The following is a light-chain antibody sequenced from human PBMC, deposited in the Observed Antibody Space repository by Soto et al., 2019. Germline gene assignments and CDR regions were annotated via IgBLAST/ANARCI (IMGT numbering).Light chain of an antibody. Sequence: DIQMTQSPSSLSASLGDRVTITCRASQGIAKSLAWYQQRPGKVAKLLIYGASTLKSGVASRFSGSGSGTYFTLTISSLQPEDVATYYCQKYDGVPLTFGGGTKVEIK. CDR2: GAS. CDR3: QKYDGVPLT. J-gene: IGKJ4*01. CDR1: QGIAKS. V-gene: IGKV1-27*01.